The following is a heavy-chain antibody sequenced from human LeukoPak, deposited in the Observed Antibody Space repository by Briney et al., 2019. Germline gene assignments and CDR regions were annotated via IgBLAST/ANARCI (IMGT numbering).Heavy chain of an antibody. Sequence: GASVKVSCKASGYTFTSYDINWVRQATGQGLEWMGYMSPSNGYAEFGQRFQGRVTMTRNTSTSTAYMELSSLRSEDTAVYYCARVTSGARYNWLDAWGPGTLVTVSS. CDR2: MSPSNGYA. V-gene: IGHV1-8*01. J-gene: IGHJ5*02. CDR1: GYTFTSYD. CDR3: ARVTSGARYNWLDA. D-gene: IGHD1-26*01.